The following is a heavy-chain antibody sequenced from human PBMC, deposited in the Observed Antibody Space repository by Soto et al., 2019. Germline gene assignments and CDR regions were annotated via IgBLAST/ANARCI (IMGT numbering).Heavy chain of an antibody. CDR3: ASSQQLVTRSYYYYYMDV. CDR1: GYTFTSYG. D-gene: IGHD6-13*01. Sequence: QVQLVQSGAEVKKPGASEKVSCKASGYTFTSYGISWVRQAPGQGLEWMGWISAYNGNTNYAQKLQGRVTMTTDTSTSTAYMELRSLRSDDTAVYYCASSQQLVTRSYYYYYMDVWGKGTTVTVSS. CDR2: ISAYNGNT. V-gene: IGHV1-18*01. J-gene: IGHJ6*03.